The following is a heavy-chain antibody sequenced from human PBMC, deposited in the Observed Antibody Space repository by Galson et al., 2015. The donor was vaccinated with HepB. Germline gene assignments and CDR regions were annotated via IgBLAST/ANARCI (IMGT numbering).Heavy chain of an antibody. CDR1: GFSFSSYA. V-gene: IGHV3-23*01. D-gene: IGHD2-2*01. CDR2: ISGSGGST. J-gene: IGHJ2*01. Sequence: SLRISCEASGFSFSSYAMSWVGQAPGKGLEWVSAISGSGGSTYYADSVKGRFTISRDNSKNTLYLQMNSLRAEDTVVYYWAKDHSLVPAAKVYAWYFDLWGRGTLVTVSS. CDR3: AKDHSLVPAAKVYAWYFDL.